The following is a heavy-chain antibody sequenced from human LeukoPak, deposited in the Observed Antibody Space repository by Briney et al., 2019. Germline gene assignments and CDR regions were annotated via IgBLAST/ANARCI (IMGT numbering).Heavy chain of an antibody. D-gene: IGHD6-19*01. Sequence: ASVKVSCKASGYTFTSYGISWVRQAPGQGLEWMGWISAYNGNTNYAQKLQGRVTMTTDTSTSTAYMELRSLRSDDTAVYYCASGGGQWLVRARYYYRDVWGKGPTVTVS. V-gene: IGHV1-18*01. CDR3: ASGGGQWLVRARYYYRDV. CDR2: ISAYNGNT. CDR1: GYTFTSYG. J-gene: IGHJ6*03.